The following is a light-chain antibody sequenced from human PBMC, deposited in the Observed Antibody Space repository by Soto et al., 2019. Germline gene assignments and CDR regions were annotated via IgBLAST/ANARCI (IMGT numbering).Light chain of an antibody. J-gene: IGKJ5*01. CDR2: AAS. CDR1: QGISTN. V-gene: IGKV1-12*01. CDR3: QQANRGPLS. Sequence: DIQMTQSPSSLSASVGDRVTITCRASQGISTNLAWYQQKPGKAPKLLIYAASSLQSGVPPRFSGSGSGTDFTLTISSLQPEDFAIYYCQQANRGPLSFGQGTRLEV.